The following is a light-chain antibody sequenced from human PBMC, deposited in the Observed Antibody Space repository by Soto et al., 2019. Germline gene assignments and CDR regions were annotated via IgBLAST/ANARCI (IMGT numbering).Light chain of an antibody. Sequence: DIQLTQSPSSLSASVGDRVTITCRANQSITNFLNWYQEKHGKAPKLMIYAASNLRSGVPSRFSGSGSGTDFALTISGLQPDDFATYYCQQTYSTPRLTFGGGTKVDIK. CDR2: AAS. J-gene: IGKJ4*01. V-gene: IGKV1-39*01. CDR1: QSITNF. CDR3: QQTYSTPRLT.